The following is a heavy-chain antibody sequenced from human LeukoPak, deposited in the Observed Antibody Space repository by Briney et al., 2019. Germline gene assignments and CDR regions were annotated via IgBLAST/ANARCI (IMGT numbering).Heavy chain of an antibody. J-gene: IGHJ1*01. V-gene: IGHV3-23*01. CDR2: ISGSGGST. CDR1: GFTFSSYA. D-gene: IGHD3-22*01. Sequence: GGSLRLSCAASGFTFSSYAMSWVRQAPGKGLEWVSAISGSGGSTYYADFVKGRFTISRDNSKSTLYLQMNSLRAEDTTVYYCAKAAIQNSSGYKSGQHWGQGTLVTVSS. CDR3: AKAAIQNSSGYKSGQH.